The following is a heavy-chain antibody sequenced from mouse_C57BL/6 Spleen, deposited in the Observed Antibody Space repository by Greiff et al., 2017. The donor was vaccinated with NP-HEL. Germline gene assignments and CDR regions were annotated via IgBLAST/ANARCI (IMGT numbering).Heavy chain of an antibody. J-gene: IGHJ4*01. CDR3: ARGRWLLRNAMDY. D-gene: IGHD2-3*01. CDR1: GYTFTSYW. V-gene: IGHV1-59*01. CDR2: IDPSDSYT. Sequence: QVQLQQPGAELVRPGTSVKLSCKASGYTFTSYWMHWVKQRPGQGLEWIGVIDPSDSYTNYNQKFKGKATLTVDTSSSTAYMQLSSLTSEDSAVYYCARGRWLLRNAMDYWGQGTSVTVSS.